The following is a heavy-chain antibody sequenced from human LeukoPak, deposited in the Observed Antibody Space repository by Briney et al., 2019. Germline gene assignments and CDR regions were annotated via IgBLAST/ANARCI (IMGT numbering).Heavy chain of an antibody. Sequence: GGSLRLSCAASGFTFSSYWMSWVRQAPGKGLEWVANIKQDGSEKYYVDSVKGRFTISRDNAKKSLYLQMNSLRAEDTAVYYCAKVAESPYSGSYYLDYWGQGTLVTVSS. V-gene: IGHV3-7*03. CDR1: GFTFSSYW. CDR2: IKQDGSEK. D-gene: IGHD1-26*01. J-gene: IGHJ4*02. CDR3: AKVAESPYSGSYYLDY.